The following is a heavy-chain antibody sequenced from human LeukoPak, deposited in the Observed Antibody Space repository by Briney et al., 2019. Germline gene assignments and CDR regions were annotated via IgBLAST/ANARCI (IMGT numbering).Heavy chain of an antibody. Sequence: PGGSLRLSCAASGFTFSSYAMSWVRQAPGKGLEWVSGINWNGGSTGYADSVKGRFTISRDNAKNSLYLQMNSLRAEDTALYYCARDRGSSWSGGFDYWGQGTLVTVSS. CDR1: GFTFSSYA. V-gene: IGHV3-20*04. CDR2: INWNGGST. J-gene: IGHJ4*02. CDR3: ARDRGSSWSGGFDY. D-gene: IGHD6-13*01.